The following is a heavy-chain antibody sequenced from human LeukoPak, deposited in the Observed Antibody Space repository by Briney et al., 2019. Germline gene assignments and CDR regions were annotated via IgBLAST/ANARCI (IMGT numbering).Heavy chain of an antibody. D-gene: IGHD3-9*01. CDR1: GYTFTSYG. Sequence: EASVKVSCKASGYTFTSYGISWVRQAPGQGLEWMGWISAYNGNTNYAQKLQGRVTMTTDTSTSTAYMELRSLRSDDTAVYYCARDQRSKTYYDILTGYYTPLRFDYWGQGTLVTVSS. V-gene: IGHV1-18*01. CDR3: ARDQRSKTYYDILTGYYTPLRFDY. J-gene: IGHJ4*02. CDR2: ISAYNGNT.